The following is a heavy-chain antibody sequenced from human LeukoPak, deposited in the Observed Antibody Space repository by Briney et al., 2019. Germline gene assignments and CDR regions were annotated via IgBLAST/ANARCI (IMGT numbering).Heavy chain of an antibody. CDR1: GITLSNYG. V-gene: IGHV3-23*01. J-gene: IGHJ4*02. CDR2: ISDSGGGT. D-gene: IGHD3-22*01. Sequence: GGSLRLSCAVSGITLSNYGMSWVRQAPGKGLEWVAGISDSGGGTNYADSVKGRFTISRDNPKNTLYLQMNSLRAEDTAVYFCAKRGVVIRVILVGFHKEAYYFDSWGQGTLVTVSS. CDR3: AKRGVVIRVILVGFHKEAYYFDS.